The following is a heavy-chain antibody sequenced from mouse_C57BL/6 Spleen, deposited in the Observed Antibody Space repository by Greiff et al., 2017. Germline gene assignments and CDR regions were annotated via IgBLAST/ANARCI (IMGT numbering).Heavy chain of an antibody. D-gene: IGHD1-1*01. CDR1: GFTFSDYG. V-gene: IGHV5-17*01. Sequence: EVQLVESGGGLVKPGGSLKLSCAASGFTFSDYGMHWVRQAPEKGLEWVAYISSGSSTIYYADTVKGRFTISRDNAKNTLFLQMTSLRAEDTAMYDCARGYYGSSYSWFAYWGQGTLVTVAA. J-gene: IGHJ3*01. CDR3: ARGYYGSSYSWFAY. CDR2: ISSGSSTI.